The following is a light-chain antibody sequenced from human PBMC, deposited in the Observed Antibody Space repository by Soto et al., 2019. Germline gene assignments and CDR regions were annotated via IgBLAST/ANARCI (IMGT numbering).Light chain of an antibody. V-gene: IGKV1-39*01. CDR2: AAS. CDR1: QSISSY. J-gene: IGKJ1*01. CDR3: QQSYSNPPWT. Sequence: DIQMTQSPSSLSASVGDRVTITCRASQSISSYVNWYQQRPGKAPKLLIYAASRLQSGVPSRFSGSGSGTDFTLTISSLQPEDLANYFCQQSYSNPPWTLGQGTKVDIK.